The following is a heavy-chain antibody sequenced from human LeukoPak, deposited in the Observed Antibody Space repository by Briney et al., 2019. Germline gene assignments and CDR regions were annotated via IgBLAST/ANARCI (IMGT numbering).Heavy chain of an antibody. D-gene: IGHD3-22*01. V-gene: IGHV5-51*01. CDR1: GYVFTSYW. CDR3: ARTYYYDSSGYYFRRAFDI. J-gene: IGHJ3*02. Sequence: GESLKISCKASGYVFTSYWIGWVRQMPGRGLEWMGIIYPGTSDTRYGPSFQGHVTISADKSISTAYLQWSRLEASDTAMYYCARTYYYDSSGYYFRRAFDIWGQGTMVTVSS. CDR2: IYPGTSDT.